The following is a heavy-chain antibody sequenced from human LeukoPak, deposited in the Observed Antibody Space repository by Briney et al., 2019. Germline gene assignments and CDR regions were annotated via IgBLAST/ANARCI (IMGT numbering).Heavy chain of an antibody. D-gene: IGHD6-13*01. V-gene: IGHV5-51*01. CDR2: IYPGDSDT. Sequence: GESLKISCMGSGYSFTSYWIGWVRQMPGKGLEWMGIIYPGDSDTRYSPSFQGQVTISADKSISTAYLQWSSLKASDTAMYYCARPPTGYSSSPDAFDIWGQGTMVTVSS. J-gene: IGHJ3*02. CDR3: ARPPTGYSSSPDAFDI. CDR1: GYSFTSYW.